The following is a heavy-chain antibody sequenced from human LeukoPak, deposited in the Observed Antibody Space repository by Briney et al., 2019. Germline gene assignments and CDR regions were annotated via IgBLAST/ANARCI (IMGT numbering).Heavy chain of an antibody. CDR3: AKITGYYFES. CDR2: ISSSSSYI. CDR1: GFTFSNCA. J-gene: IGHJ4*02. D-gene: IGHD3-9*01. V-gene: IGHV3-21*01. Sequence: GGSLSLSCAASGFTFSNCAMTWVRQAPGKGLEWVSSISSSSSYIYYADSVKGRFTISRDNAKNSLSLQMNSLGAEDTAVYYCAKITGYYFESWGQGTLVTVSS.